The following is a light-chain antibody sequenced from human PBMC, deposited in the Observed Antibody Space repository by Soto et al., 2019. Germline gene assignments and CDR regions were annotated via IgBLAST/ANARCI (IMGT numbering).Light chain of an antibody. CDR3: QQYNSYSGT. CDR2: DAS. Sequence: MTQSPLSLPVTPGEPASISCRSSRSISSWLAWYQQKPGKAPKLLIYDASSLESGVPSRFSGSGSGTEFTLTISSLQPDDFATYYCQQYNSYSGTFGQGTKVDIK. J-gene: IGKJ1*01. CDR1: RSISSW. V-gene: IGKV1-5*01.